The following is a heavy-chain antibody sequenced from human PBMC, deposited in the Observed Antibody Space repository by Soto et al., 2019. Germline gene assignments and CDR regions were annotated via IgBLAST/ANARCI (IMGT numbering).Heavy chain of an antibody. D-gene: IGHD1-1*01. CDR1: GFNTRFYS. CDR3: SKGEMSTIRNSFDP. CDR2: LSRSGGAT. V-gene: IGHV3-23*01. Sequence: EVRLLESGGGLEQPGGSLTLSCTASGFNTRFYSMSWVRQTPGKGLEWVAALSRSGGATYYADSVRGRFTISRDASKDTLFLQMRNLRAEDTAIYYCSKGEMSTIRNSFDPWGQGTLVTVSS. J-gene: IGHJ5*02.